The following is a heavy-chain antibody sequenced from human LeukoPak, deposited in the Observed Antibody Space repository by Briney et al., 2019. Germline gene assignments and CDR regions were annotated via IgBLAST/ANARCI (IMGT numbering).Heavy chain of an antibody. CDR3: VRRGDGYPYYFDY. J-gene: IGHJ4*02. Sequence: SETLSLTCTVSGGSISNRYWSWIRQPSGKGLEWIGYIHYGGNTDYNPSLKGRLTISVDTSKNQFSLKLSSVTAADTAVYYCVRRGDGYPYYFDYWGQGTLVTVSS. CDR1: GGSISNRY. V-gene: IGHV4-59*11. D-gene: IGHD5-24*01. CDR2: IHYGGNT.